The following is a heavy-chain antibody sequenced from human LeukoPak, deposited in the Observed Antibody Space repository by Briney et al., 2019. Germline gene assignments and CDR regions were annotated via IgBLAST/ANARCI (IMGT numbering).Heavy chain of an antibody. CDR3: AMHCSSTSCSP. D-gene: IGHD2-2*01. CDR1: GFTFSNYW. V-gene: IGHV3-7*03. CDR2: IKEDGSEK. Sequence: PGGSLRLSCVVSGFTFSNYWMSWVRQAPGKGLEWVANIKEDGSEKNYVDSVKGRFTISRDNAKNSLYLQMNSLRAEDTAVYYCAMHCSSTSCSPWGQGTLVTVSS. J-gene: IGHJ5*02.